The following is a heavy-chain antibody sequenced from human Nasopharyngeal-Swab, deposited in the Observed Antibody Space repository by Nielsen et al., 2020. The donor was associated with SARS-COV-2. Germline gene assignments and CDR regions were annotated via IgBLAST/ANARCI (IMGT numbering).Heavy chain of an antibody. J-gene: IGHJ4*02. Sequence: SETLSLTCTVSGGSISSYYWSRIRQPPGKGLEWIGYIYYSGSTYYNPSLKSRVTISVDTSKNQFSLKLSSVTAADTAVYYCFGLAAAGYFDYWGQGTLVTVSS. D-gene: IGHD6-13*01. CDR1: GGSISSYY. CDR2: IYYSGST. CDR3: FGLAAAGYFDY. V-gene: IGHV4-59*04.